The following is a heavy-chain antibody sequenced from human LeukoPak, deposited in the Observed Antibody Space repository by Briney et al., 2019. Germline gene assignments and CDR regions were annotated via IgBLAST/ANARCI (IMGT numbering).Heavy chain of an antibody. D-gene: IGHD6-13*01. CDR3: AREAAAGTGYFDY. J-gene: IGHJ4*02. V-gene: IGHV1-69*13. Sequence: ASVKVSCKASGGTFSSYAISWVRQAPGQGLEWMGGIIPIFGTANYAQKFQGRVTITADESTSTAYMELSSLRSEDTAVYYCAREAAAGTGYFDYWGQGTLVTVSS. CDR2: IIPIFGTA. CDR1: GGTFSSYA.